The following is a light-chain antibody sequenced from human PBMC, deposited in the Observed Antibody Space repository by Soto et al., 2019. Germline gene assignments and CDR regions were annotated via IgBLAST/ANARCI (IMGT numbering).Light chain of an antibody. V-gene: IGLV4-60*02. Sequence: QPVLTQSSSASASLGSSVKLTCTLSSGHSSFIIAWHQQQPGKAPRYLMKLEGSGNYNKGSGVPDRFSGSSSGAERYLTISNLQFEDEADYYCETWDSDTVVFGGGTQLTVL. CDR2: LEGSGNY. J-gene: IGLJ7*01. CDR1: SGHSSFI. CDR3: ETWDSDTVV.